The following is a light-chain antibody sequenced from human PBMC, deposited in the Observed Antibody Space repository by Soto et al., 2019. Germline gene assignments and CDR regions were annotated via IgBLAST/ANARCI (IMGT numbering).Light chain of an antibody. Sequence: DIQMTQSPSSLSASVGDRVTISCRASQSISFYLNWYQQRPGKVPRLLIYAASTLQSGVPSRFSGSGSGTDFTLTISSLQPEDVAAYYCQKYDNVPTFGQGTKVDIK. CDR2: AAS. V-gene: IGKV1-27*01. CDR1: QSISFY. J-gene: IGKJ1*01. CDR3: QKYDNVPT.